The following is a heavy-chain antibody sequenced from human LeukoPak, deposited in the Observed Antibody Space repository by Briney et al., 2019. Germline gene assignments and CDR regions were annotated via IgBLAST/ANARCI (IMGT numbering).Heavy chain of an antibody. Sequence: GGSLRLSCVASGFTFSSYWMHWVRQAPGKGLVWVSRINSDGSSTSYADSVEGRFTISRDNAKNSLYLQMNSLRAEDTAVYYCARAKVVGATSNDAFDIWGQGTMVTVSS. CDR3: ARAKVVGATSNDAFDI. J-gene: IGHJ3*02. CDR2: INSDGSST. V-gene: IGHV3-74*01. D-gene: IGHD1-26*01. CDR1: GFTFSSYW.